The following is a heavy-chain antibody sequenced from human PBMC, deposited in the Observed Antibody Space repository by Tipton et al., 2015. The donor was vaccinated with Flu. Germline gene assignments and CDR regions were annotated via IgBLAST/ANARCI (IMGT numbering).Heavy chain of an antibody. CDR3: ARGRAVAGFRGFDY. D-gene: IGHD6-19*01. J-gene: IGHJ4*02. Sequence: TLSLTCTVSGGSISSGSYHWSWIRQPAGKGLEWIGRIYTSGSTNYNPSLKSRVTISVDTSKNQFSLKLSSVTAADTAVYYCARGRAVAGFRGFDYWGQGTLVTVSS. V-gene: IGHV4-61*02. CDR1: GGSISSGSYH. CDR2: IYTSGST.